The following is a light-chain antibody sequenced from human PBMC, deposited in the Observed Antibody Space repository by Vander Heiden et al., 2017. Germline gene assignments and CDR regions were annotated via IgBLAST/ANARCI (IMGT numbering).Light chain of an antibody. CDR3: HQYNNWPRT. CDR2: GAF. CDR1: QSISTN. J-gene: IGKJ1*01. V-gene: IGKV3-15*01. Sequence: EIVMTPSPGTLALSPGERATLSCRSRQSISTNLAWYQQKPGQAPRLLISGAFTRATDIPARFSGSGSGTEFTLTISSLQSEDFAVYYCHQYNNWPRTFGQGTKVEIK.